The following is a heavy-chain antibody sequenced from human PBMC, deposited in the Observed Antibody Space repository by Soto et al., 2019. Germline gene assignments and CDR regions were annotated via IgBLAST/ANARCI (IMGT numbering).Heavy chain of an antibody. D-gene: IGHD2-15*01. CDR3: AGERWLTSGYYYGLDV. V-gene: IGHV6-1*01. Sequence: SQTFSLTCAISGASVSSNSAAWNWIRQSPSRGLEWLGRTYYRSKWYNDYAVSVKSRVTINPDTSKNQFSLQLNSVTPEDTAVYYCAGERWLTSGYYYGLDVWGQGPTVTVSS. J-gene: IGHJ6*02. CDR1: GASVSSNSAA. CDR2: TYYRSKWYN.